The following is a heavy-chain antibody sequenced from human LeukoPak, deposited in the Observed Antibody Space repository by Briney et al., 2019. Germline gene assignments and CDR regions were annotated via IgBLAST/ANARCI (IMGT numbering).Heavy chain of an antibody. CDR2: MNPNSGNT. J-gene: IGHJ5*02. D-gene: IGHD3-22*01. CDR1: GYTFTSYD. Sequence: ASVKVSCKASGYTFTSYDINWVRQATGQGLEWMGWMNPNSGNTGYAQKFQGRVTMTRNTSISTAYMELSSLRSEDTAVYYCARGPLRSVITMVVVVITRDFRGFDPWGQGTLVTVSS. V-gene: IGHV1-8*01. CDR3: ARGPLRSVITMVVVVITRDFRGFDP.